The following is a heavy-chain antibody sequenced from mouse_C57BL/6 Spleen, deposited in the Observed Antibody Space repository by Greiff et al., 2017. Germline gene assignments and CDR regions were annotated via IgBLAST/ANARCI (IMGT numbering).Heavy chain of an antibody. Sequence: QVQLQQPGAELVKPGASVKLSCKASGYTFTSYWMQWVKQRPGQGLEWIGEIDPSDSYTNYNQKFKGKATLTVDTSSSTAYMQLSSLTSEDSAVYYCARSRATVVADYWGQGTTLTVSS. V-gene: IGHV1-50*01. J-gene: IGHJ2*01. CDR3: ARSRATVVADY. CDR2: IDPSDSYT. CDR1: GYTFTSYW. D-gene: IGHD1-1*01.